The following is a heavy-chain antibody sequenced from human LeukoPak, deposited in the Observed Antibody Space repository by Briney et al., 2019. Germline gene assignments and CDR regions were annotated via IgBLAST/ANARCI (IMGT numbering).Heavy chain of an antibody. CDR3: ARDLTTTYCGGDCSRYFDY. CDR1: GFTFSSYW. V-gene: IGHV3-7*01. J-gene: IGHJ4*02. Sequence: PGGSLRLSCAASGFTFSSYWMSWVRQAPGKGLEWVANIKQDGSEKYYVDSVKGRFTISRDNSKNSLYLQMNSLRAEDTAVYYCARDLTTTYCGGDCSRYFDYWGQGTLVTVSS. CDR2: IKQDGSEK. D-gene: IGHD2-21*02.